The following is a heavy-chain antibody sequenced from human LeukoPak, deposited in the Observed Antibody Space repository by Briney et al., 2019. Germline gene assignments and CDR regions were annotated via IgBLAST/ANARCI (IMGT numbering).Heavy chain of an antibody. V-gene: IGHV3-49*03. D-gene: IGHD6-13*01. CDR2: IRSKAYGGTT. J-gene: IGHJ5*02. CDR1: GFTFGDYA. CDR3: TRDKRAAGRGFAFDP. Sequence: GGSLRLSCTASGFTFGDYAMSWFRQAPGKGLEWGGFIRSKAYGGTTEYAASVKGRFTISRDDSKSIAYLQMNSLKTEDTAVYYCTRDKRAAGRGFAFDPWGQGTLVTVSS.